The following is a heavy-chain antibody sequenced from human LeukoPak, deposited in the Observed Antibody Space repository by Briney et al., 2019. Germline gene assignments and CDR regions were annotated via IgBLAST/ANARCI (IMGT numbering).Heavy chain of an antibody. J-gene: IGHJ6*02. CDR1: GGTFSSYA. V-gene: IGHV1-69*04. CDR3: ARVSANSSGWDTFYYGMDV. D-gene: IGHD6-19*01. CDR2: IIPIFGIA. Sequence: KVSCKASGGTFSSYAISWVRQAPGQGLEWMGRIIPIFGIANYAQKFQGRVTITADKSTSTAYMELSSLRSEDTAVYYCARVSANSSGWDTFYYGMDVWGQGTTVTVSS.